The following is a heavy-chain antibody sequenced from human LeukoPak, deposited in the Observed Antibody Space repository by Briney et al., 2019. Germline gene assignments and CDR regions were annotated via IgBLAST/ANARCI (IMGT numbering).Heavy chain of an antibody. CDR3: ARGGGGSYYHLLDY. J-gene: IGHJ4*02. V-gene: IGHV3-21*01. Sequence: GSLRLSCAASGFTFSSYSMNWVRQAPGKGLEWVSSISSSSSYIYYADSLKGRFTISRDNAKNSLYLQMNSVRAEDTAVYYCARGGGGSYYHLLDYWGRGTLVTVSS. D-gene: IGHD1-26*01. CDR2: ISSSSSYI. CDR1: GFTFSSYS.